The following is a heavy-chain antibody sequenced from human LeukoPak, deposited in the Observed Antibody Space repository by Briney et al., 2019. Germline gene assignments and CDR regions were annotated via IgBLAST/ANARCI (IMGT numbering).Heavy chain of an antibody. CDR1: GFTFSNYA. Sequence: GGSLRLSCVASGFTFSNYAMSWVRQAPGKGLELVSGIWGTDDKTVYGDAVKGRFTISRDNSKNTLHLQMNSLRADDTAVYYCAKTQGYYDAWGQGALVTVSS. J-gene: IGHJ5*02. CDR2: IWGTDDKT. D-gene: IGHD2-15*01. V-gene: IGHV3-23*01. CDR3: AKTQGYYDA.